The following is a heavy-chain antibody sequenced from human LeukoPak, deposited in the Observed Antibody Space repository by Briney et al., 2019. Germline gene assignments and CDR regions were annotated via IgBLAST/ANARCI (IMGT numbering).Heavy chain of an antibody. D-gene: IGHD6-13*01. CDR2: INHSGST. Sequence: PSETLSLTCAVYGGSFSGYYWSWIRQPPGKGLEWIGEINHSGSTNYNPSLKSRVTISVDTSKNQFSLKLSSVTAADTAVYYCARGRPRYSRYGAFDIWGQGTMVTVSS. CDR3: ARGRPRYSRYGAFDI. V-gene: IGHV4-34*01. J-gene: IGHJ3*02. CDR1: GGSFSGYY.